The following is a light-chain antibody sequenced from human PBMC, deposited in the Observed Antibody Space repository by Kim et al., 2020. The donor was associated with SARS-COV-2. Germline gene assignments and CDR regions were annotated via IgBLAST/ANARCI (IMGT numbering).Light chain of an antibody. CDR2: AAS. CDR1: QDIRNH. J-gene: IGKJ5*01. Sequence: ASVGARVTIPCRASQDIRNHLGWYQQKPGKAPKRLIYAASSLQSGVPSRFSGSGSGTEFTLTISSLQPEDFATYYCLQHSTFPITFGQGTRLDIK. V-gene: IGKV1-17*01. CDR3: LQHSTFPIT.